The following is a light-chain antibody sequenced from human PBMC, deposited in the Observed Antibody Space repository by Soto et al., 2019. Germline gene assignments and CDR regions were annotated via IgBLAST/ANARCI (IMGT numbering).Light chain of an antibody. CDR1: QSIRSSY. J-gene: IGKJ4*01. V-gene: IGKV3-20*01. CDR2: HAS. Sequence: ENVLTQSPGTLSLSPGERATLSCRAIQSIRSSYLAGYQQKPGQTPRLLIYHASNRATGIPDRFSCSGSGTDFTLTISRLEPEDFAVYYCQQYGDSLRNIGGGTKVEIK. CDR3: QQYGDSLRN.